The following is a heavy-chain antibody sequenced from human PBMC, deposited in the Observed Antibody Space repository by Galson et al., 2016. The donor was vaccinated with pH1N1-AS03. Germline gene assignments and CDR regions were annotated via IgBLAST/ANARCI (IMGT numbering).Heavy chain of an antibody. D-gene: IGHD3-10*01. CDR1: GFSFSSFW. Sequence: SLRLSCAASGFSFSSFWMHWVRQAPGKGLVWVSRIINDGSTTSYADSVKGRFTISRDNAKNTLYLQMNSLRAEDTAVYYCVRGSASRGSLVFDYWGQGTLVTVSS. CDR3: VRGSASRGSLVFDY. CDR2: IINDGSTT. J-gene: IGHJ4*02. V-gene: IGHV3-74*01.